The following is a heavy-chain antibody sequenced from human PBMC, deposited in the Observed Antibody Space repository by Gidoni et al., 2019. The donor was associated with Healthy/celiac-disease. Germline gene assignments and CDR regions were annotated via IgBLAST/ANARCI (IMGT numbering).Heavy chain of an antibody. V-gene: IGHV1-46*01. D-gene: IGHD2-15*01. Sequence: QVQLVQSGAEVKKPGAPVKVSCRASGYTFTSYYMHWVRQAPGQGLEWMGIINPSGGSTSYEQKCQGRVTMTRDTSTSTVYMELSSLRSEDTAVYYCARDTPGDGTTFDIWGQGTMVTVSS. CDR1: GYTFTSYY. CDR2: INPSGGST. J-gene: IGHJ3*02. CDR3: ARDTPGDGTTFDI.